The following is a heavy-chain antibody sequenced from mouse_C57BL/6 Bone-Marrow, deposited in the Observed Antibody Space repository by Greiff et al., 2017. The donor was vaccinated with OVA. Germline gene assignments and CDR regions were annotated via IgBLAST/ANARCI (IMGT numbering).Heavy chain of an antibody. CDR1: GYAFSSSW. V-gene: IGHV1-82*01. D-gene: IGHD1-1*01. CDR3: ARTDSYGSDY. CDR2: IYPGDGDT. J-gene: IGHJ2*01. Sequence: VQLQQSGPELVKPGASVKISCKASGYAFSSSWMNWVKQRPGKGLEWIGRIYPGDGDTNYNGKFKGKAILTADKSSSTAYMQLSSLTSEDSAVYFCARTDSYGSDYWGQGTTLTVSS.